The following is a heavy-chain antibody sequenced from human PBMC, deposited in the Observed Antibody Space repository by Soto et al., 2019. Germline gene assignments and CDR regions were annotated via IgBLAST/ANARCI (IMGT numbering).Heavy chain of an antibody. V-gene: IGHV4-31*03. J-gene: IGHJ4*02. CDR1: GGSISSGGYY. D-gene: IGHD3-22*01. CDR3: ASLYYYDSRHRN. Sequence: TLSLTCTVSGGSISSGGYYCSWIRQHPGKGLEWIGYIYYSGSTYYNPSRKSRVTISVDPSKNQFSLKLSSVTAADTAVYYCASLYYYDSRHRNWGQGTLVNVSS. CDR2: IYYSGST.